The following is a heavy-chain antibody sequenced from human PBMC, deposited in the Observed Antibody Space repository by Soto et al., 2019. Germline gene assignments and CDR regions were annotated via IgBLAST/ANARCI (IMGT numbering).Heavy chain of an antibody. V-gene: IGHV3-23*01. CDR1: GFTFSNSA. D-gene: IGHD6-19*01. CDR3: AKGGISVSRIDY. Sequence: VQLLESGGGLVQPGGSLRLSCAASGFTFSNSAMSWVRQAPGKGLEWVSSISGSGGTTYYADSVKGRFTFSRDNSRNALHLQMNSLKAEDSALYYCAKGGISVSRIDYWGQGTLVTVSS. CDR2: ISGSGGTT. J-gene: IGHJ4*02.